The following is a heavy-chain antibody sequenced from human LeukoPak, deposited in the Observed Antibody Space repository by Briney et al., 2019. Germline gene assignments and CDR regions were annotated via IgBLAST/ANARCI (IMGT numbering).Heavy chain of an antibody. V-gene: IGHV1-2*02. Sequence: VASVKVSCKASGYTFTGYYMHWVRQAPGQGLEWMGWINPNSGGTNYAQKFQGRVTMTRDTSISTAYMELSRLRSDDTAVYYCARSPRYCSGGSCGYFDYWGQGTLVTVSS. CDR1: GYTFTGYY. CDR2: INPNSGGT. D-gene: IGHD2-15*01. J-gene: IGHJ4*02. CDR3: ARSPRYCSGGSCGYFDY.